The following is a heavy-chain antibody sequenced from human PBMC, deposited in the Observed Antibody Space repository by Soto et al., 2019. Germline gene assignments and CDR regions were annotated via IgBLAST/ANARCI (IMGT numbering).Heavy chain of an antibody. CDR1: GGSILSFY. V-gene: IGHV4-59*03. Sequence: SETLSLTCSVSGGSILSFYWSWIRQPPGKGLEVIAYLDSGGSSVHNPSLKRRLSVSLDTTTNQVSLTLTSVTAADTALYFCSILLPDTLCRDFNSPKWFHPWGQGTLVTVSS. CDR3: SILLPDTLCRDFNSPKWFHP. CDR2: LDSGGSS. D-gene: IGHD2-21*01. J-gene: IGHJ5*02.